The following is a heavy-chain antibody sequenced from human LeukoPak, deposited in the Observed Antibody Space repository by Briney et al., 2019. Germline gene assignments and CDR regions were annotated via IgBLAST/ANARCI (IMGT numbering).Heavy chain of an antibody. CDR1: GFTFSSYW. D-gene: IGHD3-10*01. V-gene: IGHV3-21*01. CDR2: ISSSSSYI. Sequence: GGSLRLSCAASGFTFSSYWMNWVRQAPGKGLEWGSSISSSSSYIYYADSVKGRFTISRDNAKNSLYLQMNSLRAEDTAVYYCARGGGLLWFGELSGGQGTLVTVSS. CDR3: ARGGGLLWFGELS. J-gene: IGHJ4*02.